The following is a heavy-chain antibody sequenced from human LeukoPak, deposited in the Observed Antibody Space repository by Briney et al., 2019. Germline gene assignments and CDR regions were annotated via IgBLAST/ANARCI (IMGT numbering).Heavy chain of an antibody. Sequence: GGSLRLSCAASGFTFSIYWMSWVRQAPGKGLEWVANMKQDGSEKYYVDSVKGRFTISRDNAKNSLYLQMNSLRAEDTAVYYCARDHRGYEAFDMWGQGTMVTVSS. J-gene: IGHJ3*02. D-gene: IGHD5-12*01. CDR3: ARDHRGYEAFDM. V-gene: IGHV3-7*01. CDR1: GFTFSIYW. CDR2: MKQDGSEK.